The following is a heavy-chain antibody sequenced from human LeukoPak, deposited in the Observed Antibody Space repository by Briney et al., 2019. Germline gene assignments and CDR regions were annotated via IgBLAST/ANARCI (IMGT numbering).Heavy chain of an antibody. V-gene: IGHV3-48*04. Sequence: PGGSLRLSCAASGFTFSSYSMNWVRQAPGKGLEWVSSISSSGSTIYYADSVKGRFTISRDNAKNSLYLQMNSLRAEDTAVYYCARDSTEYYFDYWGQGTLVTVSS. CDR1: GFTFSSYS. D-gene: IGHD2-2*01. CDR2: ISSSGSTI. J-gene: IGHJ4*02. CDR3: ARDSTEYYFDY.